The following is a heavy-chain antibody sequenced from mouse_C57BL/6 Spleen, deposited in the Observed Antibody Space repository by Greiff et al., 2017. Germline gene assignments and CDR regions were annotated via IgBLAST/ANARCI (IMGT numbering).Heavy chain of an antibody. Sequence: VQLQQPGAELVKPGASVKLSCKASGYTFTSYWMHWVKQRPGRGLEWIGRIDPNSGGTKYNEKFKSKATLTVDKPSSTAYMQLSSLTSEDSAVYYCARHDYDGYWYFDVWGTGTTVTVSS. CDR1: GYTFTSYW. V-gene: IGHV1-72*01. CDR3: ARHDYDGYWYFDV. CDR2: IDPNSGGT. D-gene: IGHD2-4*01. J-gene: IGHJ1*03.